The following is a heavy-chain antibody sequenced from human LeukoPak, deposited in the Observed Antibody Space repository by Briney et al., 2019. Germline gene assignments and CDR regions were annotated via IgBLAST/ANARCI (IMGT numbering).Heavy chain of an antibody. CDR3: ARDSAGLLRYPVSYMDV. J-gene: IGHJ6*03. CDR1: GFAFDDYA. Sequence: PGGSLRLSCAASGFAFDDYAMHWVRQVPGKGLEWVSGISWSSGTIHYADSVKGRFTISRDNAKNSLYLQMNSLRAEDTAVYYCARDSAGLLRYPVSYMDVWGKGTTVTVSS. V-gene: IGHV3-9*01. D-gene: IGHD3-9*01. CDR2: ISWSSGTI.